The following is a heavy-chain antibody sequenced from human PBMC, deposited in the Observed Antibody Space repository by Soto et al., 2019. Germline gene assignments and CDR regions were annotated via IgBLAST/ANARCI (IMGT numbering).Heavy chain of an antibody. J-gene: IGHJ6*03. V-gene: IGHV3-23*01. D-gene: IGHD7-27*01. CDR3: AKDLKLGIYYYYYMDV. CDR2: ISGSGGST. CDR1: GFTFSSYA. Sequence: GGSLRLSCAASGFTFSSYAMSWVRQAPGKGLEWVSAISGSGGSTYYADSVKGRFTISRDNSKNTLYLQMNSLRAEDTAVYYCAKDLKLGIYYYYYMDVWGKGTTVTVSS.